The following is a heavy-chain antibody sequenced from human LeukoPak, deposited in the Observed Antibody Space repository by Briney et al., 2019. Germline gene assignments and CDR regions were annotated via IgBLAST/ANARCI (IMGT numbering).Heavy chain of an antibody. Sequence: GSLRLSCAASGFTFTNYMMTWVRQAPGRGLEWVSTINASGGTTYYADSVKGRFTISRDNSKNTLYLQMDSLRVEDTAVYYCAKDRVTGARKLDYWGQGTLVTVSS. CDR2: INASGGTT. CDR3: AKDRVTGARKLDY. J-gene: IGHJ4*02. V-gene: IGHV3-23*01. CDR1: GFTFTNYM. D-gene: IGHD1-14*01.